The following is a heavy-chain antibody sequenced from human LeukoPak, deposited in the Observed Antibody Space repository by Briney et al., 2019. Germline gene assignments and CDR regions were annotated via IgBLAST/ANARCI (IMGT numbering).Heavy chain of an antibody. CDR2: ITPTIAPT. V-gene: IGHV1-2*02. J-gene: IGHJ4*02. CDR3: ATGRASYSSSSALDY. CDR1: GYTFTCYY. D-gene: IGHD6-6*01. Sequence: ASVKVSCKASGYTFTCYYMHWVRQAPGQGLEWMGWITPTIAPTNSAQKFQGTLTMTRDTSTSTTYMDLSSLRSDDTAVYYCATGRASYSSSSALDYWGQGTLVTVPS.